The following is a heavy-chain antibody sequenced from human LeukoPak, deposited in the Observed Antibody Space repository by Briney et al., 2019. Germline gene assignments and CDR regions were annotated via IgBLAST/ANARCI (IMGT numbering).Heavy chain of an antibody. CDR1: GGSISSGGYY. CDR3: ARSDSYIYYYYMDV. V-gene: IGHV4-31*03. Sequence: SQTLSLTCTVSGGSISSGGYYWSWIRQHPGKGLEWIGYIYYSGSTYYDPSLKSRVTISVDTSKNQFSLKLSSVTAADTAVYYCARSDSYIYYYYMDVWGKGTTVTVSS. D-gene: IGHD5-18*01. J-gene: IGHJ6*03. CDR2: IYYSGST.